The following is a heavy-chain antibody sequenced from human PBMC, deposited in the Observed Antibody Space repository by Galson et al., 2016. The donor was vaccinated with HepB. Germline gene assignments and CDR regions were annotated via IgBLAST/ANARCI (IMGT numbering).Heavy chain of an antibody. CDR2: LSYTERN. CDR3: ARLERADIAPTGTTSLHYYYGMDV. J-gene: IGHJ6*02. Sequence: SETLSLTCTVSGGSISSSSYYWGWIRQPPGKGLEWIGSLSYTERNYYNPSLKSRVTISGDTSKNQFPLKLSSVTAADTAVYYCARLERADIAPTGTTSLHYYYGMDVWGQGTTVTVSS. D-gene: IGHD6-13*01. CDR1: GGSISSSSYY. V-gene: IGHV4-39*01.